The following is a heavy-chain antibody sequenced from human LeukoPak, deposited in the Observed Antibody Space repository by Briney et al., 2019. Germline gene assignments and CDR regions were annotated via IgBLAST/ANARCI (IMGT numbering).Heavy chain of an antibody. J-gene: IGHJ4*02. Sequence: EASVKVSCKASGYTFTDYHAHWVRQAPGQGLEWMGWINPNSGGTNYAQKFQGRVTMTRDTSISTAYMELSRLTSDDTAVYYCARDRDSSGTPGYWGQGTLVTVSS. CDR2: INPNSGGT. CDR3: ARDRDSSGTPGY. D-gene: IGHD6-19*01. V-gene: IGHV1-2*02. CDR1: GYTFTDYH.